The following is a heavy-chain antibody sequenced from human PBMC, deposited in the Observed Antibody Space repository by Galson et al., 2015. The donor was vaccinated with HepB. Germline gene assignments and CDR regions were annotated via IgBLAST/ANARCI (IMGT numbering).Heavy chain of an antibody. CDR3: ARWSRLQRTYYYYGMDV. V-gene: IGHV4-34*01. Sequence: SETLSLTCAVYGGSFSGYYWSWIRQPPGKGLEWIGEINHSGSTNYNPSLKSRVTISVDTSKNQFSLKLSSVTAADTAVYYCARWSRLQRTYYYYGMDVWGQGTTVTVSS. CDR1: GGSFSGYY. J-gene: IGHJ6*02. CDR2: INHSGST. D-gene: IGHD4-11*01.